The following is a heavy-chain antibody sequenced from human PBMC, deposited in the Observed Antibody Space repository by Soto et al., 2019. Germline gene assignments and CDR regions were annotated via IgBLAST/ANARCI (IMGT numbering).Heavy chain of an antibody. CDR3: ARGEVGATNYYYGMDV. V-gene: IGHV3-7*01. CDR2: IKQDGSEK. Sequence: GGSLRLSCAASGFTFSSYWMSWVRQAPGKGLEWVANIKQDGSEKYYVDSVKGRFTISRDNAKNSLYLQMNSLRAEDTAVYYCARGEVGATNYYYGMDVWGQGTTVTVS. J-gene: IGHJ6*02. D-gene: IGHD1-26*01. CDR1: GFTFSSYW.